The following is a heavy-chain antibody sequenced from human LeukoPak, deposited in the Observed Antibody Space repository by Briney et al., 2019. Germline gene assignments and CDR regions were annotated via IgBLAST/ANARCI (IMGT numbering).Heavy chain of an antibody. Sequence: ASVKVSCKASGCTFTSYGISWVRQAPGQGLEWMGWISAYNGNTNYAQKFQGRVTMTRNTSISTAYMELSSLRSEDTAVYYCARGPRFTASWFDPWGQGTLVTVSS. J-gene: IGHJ5*02. CDR3: ARGPRFTASWFDP. CDR2: ISAYNGNT. CDR1: GCTFTSYG. D-gene: IGHD6-25*01. V-gene: IGHV1-18*01.